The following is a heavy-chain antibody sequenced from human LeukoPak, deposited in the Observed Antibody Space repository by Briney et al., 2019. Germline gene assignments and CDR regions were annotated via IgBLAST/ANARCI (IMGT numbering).Heavy chain of an antibody. Sequence: PSQTLSLTCTVSGGSISSGDYYCSWIRQPPGKGLEWIGYIYDSGSTYYSPSLKSRVTISVDTSKNQFSLKLGSVTAADTAVYYCARPKGLTVDAFDIWGLGTMVTVSS. D-gene: IGHD3-9*01. CDR3: ARPKGLTVDAFDI. CDR1: GGSISSGDYY. V-gene: IGHV4-30-4*01. J-gene: IGHJ3*02. CDR2: IYDSGST.